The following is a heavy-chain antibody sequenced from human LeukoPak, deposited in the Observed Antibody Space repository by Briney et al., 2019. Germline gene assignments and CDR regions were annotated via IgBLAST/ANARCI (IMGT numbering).Heavy chain of an antibody. CDR1: GGSISSYY. CDR2: IYYSGST. CDR3: AKDPRIWFGGSGYDY. D-gene: IGHD3-10*01. Sequence: SETLSLTCTVSGGSISSYYWSWIRQPPGKGLEWIGYIYYSGSTNYNPSLKSRVTISVDTSKNQFSLKLSSVTAADTAVYYCAKDPRIWFGGSGYDYWGQGTLVTVSS. V-gene: IGHV4-59*01. J-gene: IGHJ4*02.